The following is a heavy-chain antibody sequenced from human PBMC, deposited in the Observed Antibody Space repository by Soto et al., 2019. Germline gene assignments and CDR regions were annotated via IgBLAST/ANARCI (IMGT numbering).Heavy chain of an antibody. CDR3: ARDGDIVAVPAAWVFRPGFDH. V-gene: IGHV1-18*01. J-gene: IGHJ5*02. CDR1: GYTFTSYG. Sequence: GASVKVSCKASGYTFTSYGIIWVRQAPGQGLERMGWISAYNGNTNYAQKLQGRVTMTTVTSTSTAYMELRSLRSDDTDVYYCARDGDIVAVPAAWVFRPGFDHWGQGTLDIVSS. CDR2: ISAYNGNT. D-gene: IGHD2-2*01.